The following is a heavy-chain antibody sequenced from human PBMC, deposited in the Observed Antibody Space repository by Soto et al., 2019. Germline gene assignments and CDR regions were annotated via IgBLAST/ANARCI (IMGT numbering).Heavy chain of an antibody. CDR3: AREAITRDYFDY. J-gene: IGHJ4*02. V-gene: IGHV4-59*12. CDR2: IYYSGST. Sequence: SETLSLTCTVSGGSISSYYWSWIRQPPGKGLEWIGYIYYSGSTNYNPSLKSRVTISVDTSKNQFSLKLSSVTAADTAVYYCAREAITRDYFDYWGQGTLVTVSS. CDR1: GGSISSYY. D-gene: IGHD3-10*01.